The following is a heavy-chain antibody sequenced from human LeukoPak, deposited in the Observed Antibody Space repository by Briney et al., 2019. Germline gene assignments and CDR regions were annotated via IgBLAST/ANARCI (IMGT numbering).Heavy chain of an antibody. CDR2: INPNSGGA. Sequence: GASVKVSCKASGYIFTGYFMHWVRQAPGQGLEWMGWINPNSGGANYAQKFQGRVTMTRDMSISTAYMELSSLRSDDTAVYYCARDGNLDYWGQGTLVTVSS. J-gene: IGHJ4*02. CDR1: GYIFTGYF. D-gene: IGHD1-14*01. CDR3: ARDGNLDY. V-gene: IGHV1-2*02.